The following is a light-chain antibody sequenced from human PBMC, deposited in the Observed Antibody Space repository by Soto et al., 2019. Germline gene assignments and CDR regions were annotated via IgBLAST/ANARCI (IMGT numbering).Light chain of an antibody. CDR3: KQRIAFPFT. Sequence: DIVMTQTPLSLPVTPGEPASISCRSSQSLLDSDNGNNYLDWYLQKPGQSPLLLIYTLSYLASGFPDRVSGSGSGTEFTLKISRLEAEDVGVYCCKQRIAFPFTFGQGTKLQI. CDR1: QSLLDSDNGNNY. V-gene: IGKV2-40*01. J-gene: IGKJ2*01. CDR2: TLS.